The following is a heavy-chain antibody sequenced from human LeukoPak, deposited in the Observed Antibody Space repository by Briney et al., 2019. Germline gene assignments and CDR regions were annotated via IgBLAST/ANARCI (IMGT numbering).Heavy chain of an antibody. CDR2: INPSGGST. D-gene: IGHD6-19*01. CDR1: GYTFTSYY. Sequence: ASVKVSCKASGYTFTSYYMHWVQQAPGQGLEWMGIINPSGGSTSYAQKFQGRVTMTRDTSTSTVYMELSSLRSEDTAVYYCARDRGVEVFSSGWSLYLDYWGQGTLVTVSS. V-gene: IGHV1-46*01. CDR3: ARDRGVEVFSSGWSLYLDY. J-gene: IGHJ4*02.